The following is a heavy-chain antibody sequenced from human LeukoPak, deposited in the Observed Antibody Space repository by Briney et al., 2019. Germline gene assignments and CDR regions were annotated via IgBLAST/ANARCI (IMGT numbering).Heavy chain of an antibody. V-gene: IGHV3-30-3*01. CDR2: ISYDGSNK. CDR3: ARDPDSSWGDY. D-gene: IGHD6-13*01. Sequence: PGGSLRLSCAASGFTFSSYAMHWVRQAPGKGLEWVAVISYDGSNKYYADSVKGRFTISRDNSKNTLYLQMNNLRAEDTAVYYCARDPDSSWGDYWGQGTLVTVSS. CDR1: GFTFSSYA. J-gene: IGHJ4*02.